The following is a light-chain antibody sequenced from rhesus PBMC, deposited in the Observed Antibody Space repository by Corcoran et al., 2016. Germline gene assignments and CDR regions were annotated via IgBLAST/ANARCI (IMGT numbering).Light chain of an antibody. J-gene: IGKJ4*01. V-gene: IGKV3-42*01. CDR2: GSS. CDR1: QSVSSS. Sequence: EIVMTQSPATLSLSPGERATLSCRASQSVSSSLAWSQQQPGQAPKPLLYGSSSRAPGFPGRFSGRGSGTEFTLPISSLEPEYVGVYYGQQDCSWPRAFGGGTKVELK. CDR3: QQDCSWPRA.